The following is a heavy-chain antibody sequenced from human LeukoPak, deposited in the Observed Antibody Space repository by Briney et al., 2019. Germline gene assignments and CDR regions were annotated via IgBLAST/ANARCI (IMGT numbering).Heavy chain of an antibody. CDR2: ISSSSSYI. CDR1: GFTFSSYS. CDR3: AKSTSGWYAPPFDY. J-gene: IGHJ4*02. D-gene: IGHD6-19*01. Sequence: GGSLRLSCAASGFTFSSYSMNWVRQAPGKGLEWVSSISSSSSYIYYADSVKGRFAISRDISKNTLSLQMNSLRAEDTAVYYCAKSTSGWYAPPFDYWGQGTLVTVSS. V-gene: IGHV3-21*01.